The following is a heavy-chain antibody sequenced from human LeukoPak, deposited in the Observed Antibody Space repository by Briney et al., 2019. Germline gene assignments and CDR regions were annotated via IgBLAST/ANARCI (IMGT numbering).Heavy chain of an antibody. J-gene: IGHJ4*02. CDR2: IIPIFGTA. CDR1: GGTFSSYA. CDR3: ASTYYDILTGMGDYFDY. D-gene: IGHD3-9*01. V-gene: IGHV1-69*13. Sequence: GASVKVSCKASGGTFSSYAISWVRQAPGQGLEWMGGIIPIFGTANYAQKFQGRVTITADESTSTAYMELSSLRSEDTAVYYCASTYYDILTGMGDYFDYWGQGTLVTVSS.